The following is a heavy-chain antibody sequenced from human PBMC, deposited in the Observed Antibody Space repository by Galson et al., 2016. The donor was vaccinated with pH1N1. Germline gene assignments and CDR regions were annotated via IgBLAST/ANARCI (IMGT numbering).Heavy chain of an antibody. CDR1: GFTFISYA. Sequence: SLRLSCAASGFTFISYAMSWVRQAPGKGLEWVSVISGSGGNTYYGDSVKGRFTISRDNSKNTLYLQMNSLRAEDTAVYYCTKGWSIAAPDEAFDIWGRGTMVTVSS. V-gene: IGHV3-23*01. J-gene: IGHJ3*02. CDR3: TKGWSIAAPDEAFDI. CDR2: ISGSGGNT. D-gene: IGHD6-6*01.